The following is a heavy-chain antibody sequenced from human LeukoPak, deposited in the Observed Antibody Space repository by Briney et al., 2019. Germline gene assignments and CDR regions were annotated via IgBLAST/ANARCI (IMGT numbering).Heavy chain of an antibody. J-gene: IGHJ4*02. V-gene: IGHV3-30*03. CDR1: GFSFSSYG. CDR2: ISYDGRNK. CDR3: TTTPTKYYDFWSAYNDY. D-gene: IGHD3-3*01. Sequence: GGSLRLSCAASGFSFSSYGMHWVRQAPGKGLEWVAVISYDGRNKYYADSVKGRFTISRDTSKNTLYLQMNSLKTEDTAVYYCTTTPTKYYDFWSAYNDYWGQGTLVTVSS.